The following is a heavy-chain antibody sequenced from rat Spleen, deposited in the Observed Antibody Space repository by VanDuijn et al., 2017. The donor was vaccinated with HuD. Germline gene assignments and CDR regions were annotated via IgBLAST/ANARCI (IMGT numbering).Heavy chain of an antibody. V-gene: IGHV5-29*01. Sequence: EVQLVESGGGLVQPGRSLKLSCVASGFTFNNYWMTWIRQAPTKGLEWVATISYDGSSTYYRDSVKGRFTISRDNAKSTLYLQMDSLRSEDTATYYCARQDYYDGYCPQFAYWGQGTLVTVSS. J-gene: IGHJ3*01. D-gene: IGHD1-12*03. CDR3: ARQDYYDGYCPQFAY. CDR1: GFTFNNYW. CDR2: ISYDGSST.